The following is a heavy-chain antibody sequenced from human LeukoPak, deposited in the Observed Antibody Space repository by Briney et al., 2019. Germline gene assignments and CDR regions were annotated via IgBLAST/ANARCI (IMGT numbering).Heavy chain of an antibody. Sequence: GGSLRLSCAASGFTFSSYWMHWVRQAPGKGLVWVSRINSDGSSTSYADSVKGRFTISRDNAKNSLYLQMNSLRAEDTAVYYCARVARPDYYDSSGYYGLRAFDIWGQGTMVTVSS. V-gene: IGHV3-74*01. D-gene: IGHD3-22*01. CDR3: ARVARPDYYDSSGYYGLRAFDI. CDR2: INSDGSST. CDR1: GFTFSSYW. J-gene: IGHJ3*02.